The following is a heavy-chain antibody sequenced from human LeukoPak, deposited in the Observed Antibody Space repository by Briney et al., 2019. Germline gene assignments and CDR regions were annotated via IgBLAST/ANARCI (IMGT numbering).Heavy chain of an antibody. D-gene: IGHD6-13*01. CDR1: GFTFSSYA. CDR3: AKVSWANYFDY. J-gene: IGHJ4*02. V-gene: IGHV3-23*01. CDR2: ISGSGGNT. Sequence: GESLKISCAASGFTFSSYAISWVRQAPGKGLEWVSTISGSGGNTYHADSVRGRFTISRDNSKNTLYLQMNSLRAEDTAIYYCAKVSWANYFDYWGQGTLVTVSS.